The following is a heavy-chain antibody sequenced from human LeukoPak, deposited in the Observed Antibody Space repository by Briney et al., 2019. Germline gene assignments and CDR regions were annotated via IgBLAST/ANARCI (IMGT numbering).Heavy chain of an antibody. CDR2: IYYSGST. CDR3: ASSGAGNHYYYYMDV. J-gene: IGHJ6*03. CDR1: GGSISSGGYY. V-gene: IGHV4-31*03. Sequence: SETLSLTCTVSGGSISSGGYYWSWIRQHPGKGLEWIGYIYYSGSTYYNPSLKSRVTISVDTSKNQFSLKLSSVTAADTAVYYFASSGAGNHYYYYMDVWGKGTTVTVSS. D-gene: IGHD1-14*01.